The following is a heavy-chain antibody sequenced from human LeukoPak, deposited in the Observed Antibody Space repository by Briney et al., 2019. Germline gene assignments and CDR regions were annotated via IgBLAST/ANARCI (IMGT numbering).Heavy chain of an antibody. CDR1: GFTFDDYA. V-gene: IGHV3-9*01. D-gene: IGHD5-18*01. J-gene: IGHJ4*02. CDR3: AKANGYSYPFDY. CDR2: ISWNSGNI. Sequence: GGSLRLPCAASGFTFDDYAMHWVRQAPGKGLEWVSGISWNSGNIGYADSVKGRFTISRDNAKNSLYLQMNSLRAEDTAVYYCAKANGYSYPFDYWGQGTLVTVSS.